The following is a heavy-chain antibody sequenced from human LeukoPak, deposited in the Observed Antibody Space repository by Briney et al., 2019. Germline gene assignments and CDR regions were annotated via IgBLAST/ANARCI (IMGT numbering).Heavy chain of an antibody. D-gene: IGHD3/OR15-3a*01. CDR1: GYIFTSYG. CDR3: ARVYGTFFGLITQPHLDVFKI. CDR2: ISADNGHT. Sequence: GASVKVSCKASGYIFTSYGINWVRQAPGQGLEWIGWISADNGHTNLAQKFQGRVTMTTDTSTTTAYMEVRSLRSDDTAVYYCARVYGTFFGLITQPHLDVFKIGGKG. V-gene: IGHV1-18*01. J-gene: IGHJ6*03.